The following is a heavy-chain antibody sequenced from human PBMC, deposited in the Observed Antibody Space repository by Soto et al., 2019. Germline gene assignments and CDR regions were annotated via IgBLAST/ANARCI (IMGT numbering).Heavy chain of an antibody. CDR3: ARGAGSGSYWDWFDP. Sequence: QVQLVESGGGVVQPGRSLRLSYAASGFTFSSYGMHWVRQAPGKGLEWVAVIWYDGSNKYYADSVKGRFTISRDNSKKTLYLQMNSLRAEDTAAECCARGAGSGSYWDWFDPWGQGTLVTVSS. V-gene: IGHV3-33*01. J-gene: IGHJ5*02. CDR2: IWYDGSNK. CDR1: GFTFSSYG. D-gene: IGHD3-10*01.